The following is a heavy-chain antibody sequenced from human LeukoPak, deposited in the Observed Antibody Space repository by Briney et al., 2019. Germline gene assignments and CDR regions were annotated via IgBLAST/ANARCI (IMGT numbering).Heavy chain of an antibody. Sequence: SETLSLTCTVSGDSISSYYWSWIRQPAGKGLEWIGRIYTSGSTNYNPSLKSRVTISVDTSKNQFSLKLSSVTAADTAVYYCARALNWNYYYYMDVWGKGTTVTVSS. V-gene: IGHV4-4*07. CDR1: GDSISSYY. CDR2: IYTSGST. CDR3: ARALNWNYYYYMDV. J-gene: IGHJ6*03. D-gene: IGHD1-1*01.